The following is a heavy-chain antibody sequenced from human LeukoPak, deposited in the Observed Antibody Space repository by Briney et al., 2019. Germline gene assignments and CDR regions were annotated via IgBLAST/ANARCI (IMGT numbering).Heavy chain of an antibody. D-gene: IGHD6-13*01. CDR2: IYYSGST. V-gene: IGHV4-39*01. J-gene: IGHJ4*02. Sequence: SETLSLTCTVSGGSISSSSYYWGWIRQPPGKGLEWIGSIYYSGSTYYNPSLKSRVTISVDTSKNQFSLKLSSVTAADTAVYYCARHVGSAAAGTYYFDYWGQGTLVTVSS. CDR1: GGSISSSSYY. CDR3: ARHVGSAAAGTYYFDY.